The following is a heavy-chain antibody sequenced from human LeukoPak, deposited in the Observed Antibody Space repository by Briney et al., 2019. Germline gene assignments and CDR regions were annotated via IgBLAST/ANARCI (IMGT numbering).Heavy chain of an antibody. CDR2: IIPIFGTA. V-gene: IGHV1-69*05. Sequence: ASVKVSCKASGGTFRSYAISWVRQAPGQGLEWMGGIIPIFGTANYAQKFQGRVTITTDESTSTAYMELSSLRSEDTAVYYCAREGKPGDWVGYYFDYWGQGTLVTVSS. D-gene: IGHD3-16*01. CDR1: GGTFRSYA. J-gene: IGHJ4*02. CDR3: AREGKPGDWVGYYFDY.